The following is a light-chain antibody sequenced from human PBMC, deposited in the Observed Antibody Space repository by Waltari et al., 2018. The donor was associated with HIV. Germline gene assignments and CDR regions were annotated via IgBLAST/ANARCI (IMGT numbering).Light chain of an antibody. CDR1: GPNIGAHYV. V-gene: IGLV1-40*03. Sequence: QSVLTQPPSVSGAPGQRVPVSCTGHGPNIGAHYVVKGYQVLPGSAPQLLIHTNTARPSGVPDRFSGSKSGASASLAITGLQAEDEGDYYCQSFDSGLSAWVFGGGTKLTVL. J-gene: IGLJ3*02. CDR3: QSFDSGLSAWV. CDR2: TNT.